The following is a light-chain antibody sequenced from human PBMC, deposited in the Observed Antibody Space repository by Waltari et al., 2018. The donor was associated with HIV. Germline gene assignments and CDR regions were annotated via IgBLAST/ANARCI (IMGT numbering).Light chain of an antibody. J-gene: IGLJ3*02. V-gene: IGLV1-44*01. CDR3: AAWDDALGGQGV. CDR1: NSNIARHG. CDR2: RNN. Sequence: QSVLTQPPSVSATPGQTVTISCSGSNSNIARHGVHWFQQLPGRAPKLLIYRNNNRPAGVPDRFSGSRSGISASLAIRWLQSEDEADYYCAAWDDALGGQGVFGGGTKLTVL.